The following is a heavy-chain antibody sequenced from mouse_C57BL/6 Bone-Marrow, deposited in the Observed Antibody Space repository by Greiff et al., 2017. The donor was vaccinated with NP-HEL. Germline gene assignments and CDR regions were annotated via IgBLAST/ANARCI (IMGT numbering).Heavy chain of an antibody. CDR3: ARGLNWAWFAY. J-gene: IGHJ3*01. D-gene: IGHD4-1*01. CDR2: IDPNSGGT. CDR1: GYTFTSYW. Sequence: QVQLPQPGAELVKPGASVKLYCKASGYTFTSYWMHWVKQRPGRGIEWIGRIDPNSGGTKYNENFKSKATLTVDKPPSTAYMQLSSLTSEDSAVYYCARGLNWAWFAYWGQGTLVTVSA. V-gene: IGHV1-72*01.